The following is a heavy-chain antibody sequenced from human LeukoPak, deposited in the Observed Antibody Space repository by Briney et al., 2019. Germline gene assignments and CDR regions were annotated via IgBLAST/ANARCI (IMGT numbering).Heavy chain of an antibody. Sequence: SETLSLTCTVSGGSIRSYWSWIRRPAGKGLEWIGRIYGSGSTDYNPSLKSRVTMSIDTSKNQFSLNLISVTAADTAVYYCARDSGTTGEVKFDPWGQGTLVTVSS. D-gene: IGHD3-10*01. V-gene: IGHV4-4*07. CDR1: GGSIRSY. CDR3: ARDSGTTGEVKFDP. CDR2: IYGSGST. J-gene: IGHJ5*02.